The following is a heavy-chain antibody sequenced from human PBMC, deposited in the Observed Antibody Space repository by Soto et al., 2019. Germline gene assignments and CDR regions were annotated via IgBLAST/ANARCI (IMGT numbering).Heavy chain of an antibody. V-gene: IGHV4-34*01. J-gene: IGHJ6*02. CDR1: GGSFSGYH. D-gene: IGHD2-8*01. CDR2: INHSGST. CDR3: ARVRLVYAIYGMDV. Sequence: PSETLSLTCAVYGGSFSGYHWSWIRQPPGKGLEWIGEINHSGSTNYNPSLKSRVTISVDTSKNQFSLKLSSVTAADTAVYYCARVRLVYAIYGMDVWGQGTTVTVSS.